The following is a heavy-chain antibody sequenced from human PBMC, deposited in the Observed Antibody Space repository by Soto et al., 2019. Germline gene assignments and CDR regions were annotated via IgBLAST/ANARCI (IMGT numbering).Heavy chain of an antibody. CDR2: INPNGGST. CDR3: ARSLLQGDF. V-gene: IGHV1-46*01. Sequence: QVQLVQSGAEVKKPGASVKISCKASGYTFIHYYIHWVRQAPGQGLEWMAIINPNGGSTNYAQKFQGRVTVTSDPSTTTVSMELNSLESGDTAVYFCARSLLQGDFWGQGTLVTVSS. D-gene: IGHD2-21*01. J-gene: IGHJ4*02. CDR1: GYTFIHYY.